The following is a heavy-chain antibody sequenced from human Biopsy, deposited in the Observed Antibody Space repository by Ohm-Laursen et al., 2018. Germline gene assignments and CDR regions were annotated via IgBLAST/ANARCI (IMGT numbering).Heavy chain of an antibody. Sequence: ASVKVSCKASGGTFSSSAITWVRQAPGQGLEWMGWISPYNDKTSYPPKLQDRVTMTSDTSTSTAYLEHRSLRSDDTAVYYCARDYYPYVDYLKDVPLCDSWGQGTLVTVPS. CDR1: GGTFSSSA. CDR2: ISPYNDKT. D-gene: IGHD4-17*01. V-gene: IGHV1-18*01. J-gene: IGHJ4*02. CDR3: ARDYYPYVDYLKDVPLCDS.